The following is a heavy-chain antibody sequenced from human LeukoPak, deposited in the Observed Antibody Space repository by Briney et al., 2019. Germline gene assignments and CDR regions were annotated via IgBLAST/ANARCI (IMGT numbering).Heavy chain of an antibody. CDR3: ARDPPDYGDYIDY. CDR2: ISGYSGNT. D-gene: IGHD4-17*01. Sequence: ASVKVSCKASGYTFISYGISWVRQAPGRGLEWMGWISGYSGNTKYAQKFQGRVTMTTDTSTRTAYMELRSLRPDDTAVYYCARDPPDYGDYIDYWGQGTLVTVSS. CDR1: GYTFISYG. V-gene: IGHV1-18*01. J-gene: IGHJ4*02.